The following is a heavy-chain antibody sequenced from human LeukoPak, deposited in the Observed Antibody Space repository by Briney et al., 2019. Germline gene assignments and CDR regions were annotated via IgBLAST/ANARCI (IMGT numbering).Heavy chain of an antibody. CDR2: IRYDGSNK. Sequence: GGSLRLSCAASGFTFSSYGMHWVRQAPGKGLEAVAFIRYDGSNKYYADSVKGRFTISRDNSKNTLYLQMNSLRAEDTAVYYCAKVFRASGSYRYYYYYYYMDVWGKGTTVTISS. D-gene: IGHD1-26*01. CDR3: AKVFRASGSYRYYYYYYYMDV. J-gene: IGHJ6*03. V-gene: IGHV3-30*02. CDR1: GFTFSSYG.